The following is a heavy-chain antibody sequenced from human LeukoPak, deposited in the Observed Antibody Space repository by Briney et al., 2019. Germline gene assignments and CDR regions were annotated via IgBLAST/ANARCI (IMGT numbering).Heavy chain of an antibody. CDR1: GFTFSSYW. D-gene: IGHD6-13*01. CDR3: AREYVGSSSWYYYYYYMDV. J-gene: IGHJ6*03. Sequence: GGSLRLSCAASGFTFSSYWMSWVRQAPGKGLEWVANIKQDGSEKYYVDSVKGRFTISRDNAKSSLYLQMNSLRAEDTAVYYCAREYVGSSSWYYYYYYMDVWGKGTTVTVSS. CDR2: IKQDGSEK. V-gene: IGHV3-7*01.